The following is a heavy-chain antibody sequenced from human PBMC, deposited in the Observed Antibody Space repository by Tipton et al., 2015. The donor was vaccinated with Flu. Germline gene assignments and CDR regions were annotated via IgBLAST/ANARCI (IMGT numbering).Heavy chain of an antibody. CDR2: IYHSGST. D-gene: IGHD2-15*01. V-gene: IGHV4-38-2*02. CDR1: GYSISSGYY. J-gene: IGHJ3*02. Sequence: TLSLTCAVSGYSISSGYYWGWIRQPPGKGLEWIGSIYHSGSTYYNPSLKSRVTISVDTSKNQFSLKLSSVTAADTAVYYCARDQGLLGPPGGAFDIWGQGTMVTVSS. CDR3: ARDQGLLGPPGGAFDI.